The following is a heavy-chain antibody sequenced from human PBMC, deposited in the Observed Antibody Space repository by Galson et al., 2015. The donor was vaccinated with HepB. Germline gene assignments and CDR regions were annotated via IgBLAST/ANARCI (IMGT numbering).Heavy chain of an antibody. CDR3: ARADHYYDSSGYYFFDD. J-gene: IGHJ4*02. Sequence: SLRLSCAASGFTFSSYAMHWVRQAPGKGLEWVAVISYDGSNKYYADSVKGRFTISRDNSKNTLYLQMNSLRAEDTAVYYCARADHYYDSSGYYFFDDWGQGTLVTVSS. V-gene: IGHV3-30*04. CDR2: ISYDGSNK. CDR1: GFTFSSYA. D-gene: IGHD3-22*01.